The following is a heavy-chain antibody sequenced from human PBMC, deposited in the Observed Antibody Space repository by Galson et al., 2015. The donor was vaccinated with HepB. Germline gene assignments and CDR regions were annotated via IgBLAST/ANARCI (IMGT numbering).Heavy chain of an antibody. D-gene: IGHD6-13*01. Sequence: SLRLSCAASGFTFSSYGMHWVRQAPGKGLEWVAVIWYDGSNKYYADSVKGRFTISRDNSKNTLYLQMNSLRAEDTAVYYCAREGGSSWYYYYYGMDVWGQGTTVTVSS. V-gene: IGHV3-33*01. CDR2: IWYDGSNK. J-gene: IGHJ6*02. CDR1: GFTFSSYG. CDR3: AREGGSSWYYYYYGMDV.